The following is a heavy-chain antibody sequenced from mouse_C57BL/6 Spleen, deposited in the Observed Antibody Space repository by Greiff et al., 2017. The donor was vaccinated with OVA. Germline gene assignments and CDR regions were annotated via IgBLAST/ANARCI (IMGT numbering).Heavy chain of an antibody. D-gene: IGHD1-1*01. Sequence: QVQLQQPGAELVKPGASVKLSCKASGYTSTSYWMHWVKQRPGQGLEWIGMIHPNSGSTNYNEKFKSKATLTVDKSSSTAYMQLSSLTSEDSAVYYCARVEDYGSGGGYFDVWGTGTTVTVSS. CDR2: IHPNSGST. J-gene: IGHJ1*03. V-gene: IGHV1-64*01. CDR1: GYTSTSYW. CDR3: ARVEDYGSGGGYFDV.